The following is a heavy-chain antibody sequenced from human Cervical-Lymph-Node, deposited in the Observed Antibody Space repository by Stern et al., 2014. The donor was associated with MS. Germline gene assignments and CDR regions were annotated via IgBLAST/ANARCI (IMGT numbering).Heavy chain of an antibody. V-gene: IGHV3-30*18. CDR1: GFTFSSYG. CDR2: ISYDGSNK. CDR3: AKDFPGGVPAARSHGMDV. J-gene: IGHJ6*02. Sequence: DQLVESGGGVVQPGRSLRLSCAASGFTFSSYGMHWVRQAPGKGLEWVAVISYDGSNKYYADSVKGRFTISRDNSKNTLYLQMNSLRAEDTAVYYCAKDFPGGVPAARSHGMDVWGQGTTVTVSS. D-gene: IGHD2-2*01.